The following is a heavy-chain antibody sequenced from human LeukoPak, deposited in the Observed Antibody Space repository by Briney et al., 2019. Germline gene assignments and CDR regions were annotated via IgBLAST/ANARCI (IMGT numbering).Heavy chain of an antibody. CDR1: GYTFNTYG. CDR2: ISGYNGKT. J-gene: IGHJ4*02. V-gene: IGHV1-18*01. D-gene: IGHD3-16*01. Sequence: ASVKVSCKASGYTFNTYGITWVRQAPGQGLEWMGWISGYNGKTKYAQNLQDRVTMTTDTSTTTAYMELRSLRSDDTAVYYCARDMITFTGGLDDNFDYWGQGTLVTVSS. CDR3: ARDMITFTGGLDDNFDY.